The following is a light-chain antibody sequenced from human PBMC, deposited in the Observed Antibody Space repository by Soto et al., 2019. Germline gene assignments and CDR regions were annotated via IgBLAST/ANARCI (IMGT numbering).Light chain of an antibody. J-gene: IGKJ4*01. CDR3: QQYDSYCT. CDR1: QTISSW. Sequence: DIQMTQSPSTLSGSVGDRVTITCRASQTISSWLAWYQQKPGKAPKLLIYKASTLKSGVPSRFSGSGSGTEFTLTISSLQPDDFATYYCQQYDSYCTFGGGTKV. V-gene: IGKV1-5*03. CDR2: KAS.